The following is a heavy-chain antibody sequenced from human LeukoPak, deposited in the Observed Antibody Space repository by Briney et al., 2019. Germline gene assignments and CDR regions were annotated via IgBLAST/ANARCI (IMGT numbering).Heavy chain of an antibody. D-gene: IGHD4-17*01. V-gene: IGHV4-30-4*01. J-gene: IGHJ4*02. CDR2: IYYSGST. CDR1: GGSISSGDYY. CDR3: ARQKRPSTVTNPYYFDY. Sequence: SETLSLTCTVSGGSISSGDYYWSWIRQPPGKGPEWIGYIYYSGSTNYNPSLKSRVTISVDTSKNQFSLKLSSVTAADTAVYYCARQKRPSTVTNPYYFDYWGQGTLVTVSS.